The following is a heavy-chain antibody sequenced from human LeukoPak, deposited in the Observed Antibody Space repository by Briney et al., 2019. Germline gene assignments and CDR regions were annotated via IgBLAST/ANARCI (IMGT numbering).Heavy chain of an antibody. CDR1: GFTFDNYG. D-gene: IGHD4-17*01. CDR2: INWNGGSI. V-gene: IGHV3-20*04. Sequence: GGALTLSCAASGFTFDNYGMSWVCLAPGKGLKWVAGINWNGGSIGYAHSVKGRFTISRDNAKNSLYLQMNSLRAEDAGLYYCARVWIYGDYGRYFDYWGQGTLVTVSS. J-gene: IGHJ4*02. CDR3: ARVWIYGDYGRYFDY.